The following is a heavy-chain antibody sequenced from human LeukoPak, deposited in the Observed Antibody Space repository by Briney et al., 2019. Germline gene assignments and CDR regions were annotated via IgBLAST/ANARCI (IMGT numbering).Heavy chain of an antibody. CDR1: GGSTTRYY. CDR2: IYDSGTSDPT. J-gene: IGHJ3*02. CDR3: ARQGGHSEPLDI. V-gene: IGHV4-59*08. D-gene: IGHD1-14*01. Sequence: PSETLSLTCTVTGGSTTRYYWSWIRQSPGKGLEWIGYIYDSGTSDPTTYNPTFKSRVTISLDTSKNQFSLSLRSVIDADTAVYYCARQGGHSEPLDIWGQGTMATVSS.